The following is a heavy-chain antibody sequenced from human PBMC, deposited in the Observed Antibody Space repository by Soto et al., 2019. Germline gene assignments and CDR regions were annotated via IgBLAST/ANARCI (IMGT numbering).Heavy chain of an antibody. V-gene: IGHV3-23*01. CDR3: AKDLNVAVLWGYFDY. J-gene: IGHJ4*02. CDR1: GFTFSSYA. Sequence: GGSLRLSCAASGFTFSSYAMSWVRQAPGKGLEWVSAISGSGGSTYYADSVKGRFTISRDNSKNTLYLQMNSLRAEDTAVYYCAKDLNVAVLWGYFDYWGQGTLVTVSS. D-gene: IGHD2-2*01. CDR2: ISGSGGST.